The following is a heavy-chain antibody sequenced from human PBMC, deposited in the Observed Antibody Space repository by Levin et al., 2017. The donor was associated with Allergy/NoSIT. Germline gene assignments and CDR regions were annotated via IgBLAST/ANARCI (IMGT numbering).Heavy chain of an antibody. CDR2: ISSNGVTT. CDR3: VKDLTMILGFDH. Sequence: GGSLRLSCAASGFTFSSYGMHWVRQAPGKGLEYLSAISSNGVTTYYADSVKGRFTISRDNSKDTLDLQMSSLRTEDTAVYYCVKDLTMILGFDHWGQGILVTVSS. J-gene: IGHJ4*02. V-gene: IGHV3-64D*06. D-gene: IGHD3-22*01. CDR1: GFTFSSYG.